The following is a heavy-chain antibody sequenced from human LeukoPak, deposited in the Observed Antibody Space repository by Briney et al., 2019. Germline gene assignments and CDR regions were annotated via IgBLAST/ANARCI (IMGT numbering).Heavy chain of an antibody. Sequence: SVKVSCKASGGTFSSYAISWVRQAPGQGLEWMGGIIPIFGTANYAQKFQGRVTITTDESTSTAYMELSSLRSEDTAVYYCANGGGDFTKDLIWQHPLNYWGQGTLVTVSS. CDR2: IIPIFGTA. CDR3: ANGGGDFTKDLIWQHPLNY. D-gene: IGHD3-16*01. V-gene: IGHV1-69*05. J-gene: IGHJ4*02. CDR1: GGTFSSYA.